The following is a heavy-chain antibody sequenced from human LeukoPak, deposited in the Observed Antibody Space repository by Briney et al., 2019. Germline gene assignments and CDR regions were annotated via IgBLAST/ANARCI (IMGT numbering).Heavy chain of an antibody. CDR2: IYHSGST. V-gene: IGHV4-38-2*02. D-gene: IGHD1-26*01. Sequence: SETLSLTCTVSGYSISSGYYWGWIRQPPGKGLEWIGSIYHSGSTYYNPSLKSRVTISVDKSKNQFSLKLNSVTAADTAVYYCARDSGSYYGPNDYWGQAILVTVSS. J-gene: IGHJ4*02. CDR3: ARDSGSYYGPNDY. CDR1: GYSISSGYY.